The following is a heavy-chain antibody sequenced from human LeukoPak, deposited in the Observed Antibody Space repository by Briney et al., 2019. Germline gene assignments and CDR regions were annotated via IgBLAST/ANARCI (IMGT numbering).Heavy chain of an antibody. CDR3: ARDREFCTSTSCYKPLDY. J-gene: IGHJ4*02. V-gene: IGHV3-74*01. CDR1: GFTFSSFW. D-gene: IGHD2-2*02. Sequence: GGSLRLSCAASGFTFSSFWMHWVRQAPGEGLVWVSRINTDGSSTTYADSVKGRFTISRDNAKNTLYLQMNSLRAEDTAVYYCARDREFCTSTSCYKPLDYWGQGTLVTVSS. CDR2: INTDGSST.